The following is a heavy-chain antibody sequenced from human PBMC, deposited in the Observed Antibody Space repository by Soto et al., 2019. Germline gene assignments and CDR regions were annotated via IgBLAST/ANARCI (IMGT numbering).Heavy chain of an antibody. CDR3: ARVTFGNNLYY. J-gene: IGHJ6*01. CDR2: IWYDGSKT. CDR1: GVSCGCYG. Sequence: GGSLRLCCAASGVSCGCYGMPCVRQAPGMGLEWVAVIWYDGSKTYQADSVKGRFTISRDNSKNTMYLEMNSLRVEDTAVYYCARVTFGNNLYY. V-gene: IGHV3-33*01. D-gene: IGHD3-3*01.